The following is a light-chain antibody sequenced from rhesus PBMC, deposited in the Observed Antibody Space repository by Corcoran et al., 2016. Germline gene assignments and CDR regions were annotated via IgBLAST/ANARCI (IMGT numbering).Light chain of an antibody. V-gene: IGKV2-104*01. J-gene: IGKJ1*01. CDR1: QSLLDSEDGNTY. CDR3: MQALEFPRT. Sequence: DIVMTQTPLSLPVTLGEPASISCRSSQSLLDSEDGNTYLEWYLQKPVQSPQLLIYEVSNRASGSPDRCSGSGSYTDFTLKISRVEAEDVGVYYGMQALEFPRTFGQGTKVEIK. CDR2: EVS.